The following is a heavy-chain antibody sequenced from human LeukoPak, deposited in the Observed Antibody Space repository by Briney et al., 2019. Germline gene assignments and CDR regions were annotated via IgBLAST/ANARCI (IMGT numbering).Heavy chain of an antibody. CDR3: AREREGCSSTSCFNWFDP. CDR1: GYTFTGYY. CDR2: FNPNSGGT. D-gene: IGHD2-2*01. V-gene: IGHV1-2*02. Sequence: GASVKVSCKASGYTFTGYYMHWVRQAPGQGLEWMGWFNPNSGGTNYAQKFQGRVTMTRDTSISTAYMELSRLRSDDTAVYYCAREREGCSSTSCFNWFDPWGQGTLVTVSS. J-gene: IGHJ5*02.